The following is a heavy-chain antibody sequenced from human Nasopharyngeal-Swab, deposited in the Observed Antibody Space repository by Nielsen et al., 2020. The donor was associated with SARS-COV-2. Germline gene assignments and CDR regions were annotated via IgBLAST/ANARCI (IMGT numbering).Heavy chain of an antibody. D-gene: IGHD2-8*01. V-gene: IGHV3-9*01. CDR1: GFTFDA. J-gene: IGHJ4*02. CDR3: ATDGSDGPSY. CDR2: ISWNSGSI. Sequence: SLKISCAASGFTFDAMHWVRQAPGKGLEWVSGISWNSGSIGYADSVKGRFTISRDNAKNSLYLQMNSLRAEGTALYYCATDGSDGPSYWGQGTLVTVSS.